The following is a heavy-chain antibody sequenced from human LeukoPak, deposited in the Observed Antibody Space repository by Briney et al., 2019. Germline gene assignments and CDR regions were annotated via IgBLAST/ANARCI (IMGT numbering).Heavy chain of an antibody. J-gene: IGHJ4*02. Sequence: ASVKVSCKASGGTFISYAISWVRQAPGQGLEWMGGIIPIFGTANYAQKFQGRVTITADESTSTAYMELSSLRSEDTAVYYCARGHRRAHYYDSSGYSDFDYWGQGTLVTVSS. CDR1: GGTFISYA. CDR3: ARGHRRAHYYDSSGYSDFDY. CDR2: IIPIFGTA. D-gene: IGHD3-22*01. V-gene: IGHV1-69*13.